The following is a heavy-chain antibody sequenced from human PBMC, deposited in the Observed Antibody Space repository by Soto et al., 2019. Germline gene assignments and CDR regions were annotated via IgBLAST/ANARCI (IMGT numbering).Heavy chain of an antibody. D-gene: IGHD3-10*01. Sequence: QVQLVQFGAEVKRPGSSVKISCKASGDTFNFYSINWVRQAPGVGLEWMGRVNPIVSMSNYAQKVQGRVTMTAYKSPSTAYIELSSLRSEDTAIYYCASSYGSGYLAFDYWGQGALVPVSS. CDR2: VNPIVSMS. V-gene: IGHV1-69*02. J-gene: IGHJ4*02. CDR1: GDTFNFYS. CDR3: ASSYGSGYLAFDY.